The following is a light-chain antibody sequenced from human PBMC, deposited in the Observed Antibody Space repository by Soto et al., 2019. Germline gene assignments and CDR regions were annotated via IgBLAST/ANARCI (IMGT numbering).Light chain of an antibody. J-gene: IGKJ1*01. CDR2: GAT. V-gene: IGKV3-20*01. CDR1: QSVSSSY. Sequence: EIVLTQSPGTLSLSPGERATLSCTASQSVSSSYLAWYQQKPGQSPRLLIYGATSRATGIPDRFSGSGSGTDFTLTISRLEPEDFAVYYCQQYGPSPTWTLGQGTKVETK. CDR3: QQYGPSPTWT.